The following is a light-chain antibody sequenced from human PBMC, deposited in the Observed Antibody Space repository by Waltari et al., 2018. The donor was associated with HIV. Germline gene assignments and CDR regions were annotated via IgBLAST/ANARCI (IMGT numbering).Light chain of an antibody. CDR3: QQYNVWPPWT. Sequence: DIVMTQSPATLSLSPGERATLSCRASQSVSGNLACYQQKPGQAPRLLIYGSSTRATGIPDRLSGSGYGTEFTLSISSLQSEDFAVYYCQQYNVWPPWTFGQGTEVEIK. J-gene: IGKJ1*01. CDR2: GSS. CDR1: QSVSGN. V-gene: IGKV3-15*01.